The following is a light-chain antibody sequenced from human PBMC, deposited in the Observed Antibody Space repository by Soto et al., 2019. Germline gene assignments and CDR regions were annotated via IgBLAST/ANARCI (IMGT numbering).Light chain of an antibody. V-gene: IGLV1-47*01. CDR1: SSNIGTYY. Sequence: QSVLTQPPSASGTPGQRVTISCSGSSSNIGTYYVSWYQQLPGTAPKLLIYRNNQRPSGVPDRFSGSKSGTSASLAMSGLRSDDEDDYYCAAWDDSLSGYVFGTGTKVTVL. CDR3: AAWDDSLSGYV. J-gene: IGLJ1*01. CDR2: RNN.